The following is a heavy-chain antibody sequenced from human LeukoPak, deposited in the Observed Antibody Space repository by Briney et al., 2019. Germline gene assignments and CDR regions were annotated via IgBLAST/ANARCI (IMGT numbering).Heavy chain of an antibody. CDR3: ARTYSGGSSGIDY. D-gene: IGHD2-15*01. CDR1: GGSFSGYY. CDR2: INHSGST. Sequence: KPSENLSLTCAVYGGSFSGYYWSWIRQPPGKGLEWIGEINHSGSTNYNPSLKSRVTISVDTSKNQFSLKLSSVTAADTAVYYCARTYSGGSSGIDYWGQGTLVTVSS. J-gene: IGHJ4*02. V-gene: IGHV4-34*01.